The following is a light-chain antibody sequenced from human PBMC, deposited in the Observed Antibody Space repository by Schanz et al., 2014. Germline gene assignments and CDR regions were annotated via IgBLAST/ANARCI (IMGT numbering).Light chain of an antibody. CDR1: QSVSSS. V-gene: IGKV3-15*01. Sequence: EIVMTQSPATLSVSPGERATLSCRASQSVSSSVAWYQQKPGQSPRLLIHGASTRATGIPARFSGSGSGTEFTLTISSLQAEDVAVYYCQQYYISPLTFGGGTKVEIK. CDR3: QQYYISPLT. CDR2: GAS. J-gene: IGKJ4*01.